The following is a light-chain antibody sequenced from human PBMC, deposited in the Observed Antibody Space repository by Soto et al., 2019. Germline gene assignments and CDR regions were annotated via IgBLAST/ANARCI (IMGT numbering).Light chain of an antibody. CDR3: QQYGFSPEYT. CDR1: QSVSSGY. Sequence: EIVLTQSPGTLSLSPGERATLSCRASQSVSSGYLAWYQQKPGQAPRLLIYSASSRATGIPDRFSGSGSGTYFTLTISRREPEDFAVYCCQQYGFSPEYTFGQGTKLEIK. V-gene: IGKV3-20*01. CDR2: SAS. J-gene: IGKJ2*01.